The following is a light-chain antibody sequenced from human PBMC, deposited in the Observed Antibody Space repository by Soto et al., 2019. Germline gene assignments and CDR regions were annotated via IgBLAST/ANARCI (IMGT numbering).Light chain of an antibody. CDR1: QSVSSNH. J-gene: IGKJ4*01. Sequence: EIVLTQSPGTLSLSPGERATLSCRASQSVSSNHLAWYQQKPGQAPRLLIYGASSRATGIPDRFSGSGSGTDFTLTINRLEPEDFAVYYCQQYGRSQAFGGGTKVEIK. V-gene: IGKV3-20*01. CDR3: QQYGRSQA. CDR2: GAS.